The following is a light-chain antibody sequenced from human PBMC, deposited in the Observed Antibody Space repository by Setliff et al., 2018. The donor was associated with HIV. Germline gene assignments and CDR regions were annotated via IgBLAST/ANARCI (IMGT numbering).Light chain of an antibody. CDR3: SSWTSTKYV. Sequence: QSALTQPASVSGSPGQSITMSCTGTSSDVGGYDYVSWYQQHPGKAPKLMIYDVRNRPSGVSNRFSGSKSGSTASLTISGLQAEDEADYYCSSWTSTKYVFGTGTKATVL. CDR1: SSDVGGYDY. CDR2: DVR. J-gene: IGLJ1*01. V-gene: IGLV2-14*03.